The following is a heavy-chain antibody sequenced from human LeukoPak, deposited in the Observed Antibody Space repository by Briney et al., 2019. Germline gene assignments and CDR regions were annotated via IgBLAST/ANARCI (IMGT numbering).Heavy chain of an antibody. Sequence: SETLSLTCAVSGGSISSGGYSWSWIRQPPGKGLEWIGYIYHSGSTYYIPSLKSRVTISVDRSKNQFSLKLSSVTAADTAVYYCAREWELGGIDYWGQGTLVTVSS. J-gene: IGHJ4*02. D-gene: IGHD1-26*01. V-gene: IGHV4-30-2*01. CDR2: IYHSGST. CDR3: AREWELGGIDY. CDR1: GGSISSGGYS.